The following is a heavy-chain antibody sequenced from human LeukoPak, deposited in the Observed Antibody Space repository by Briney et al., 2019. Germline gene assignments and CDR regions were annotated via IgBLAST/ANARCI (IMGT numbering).Heavy chain of an antibody. Sequence: PSETLSLTCTVSGYSISSGCYWGWIRQPPGKGLEWIGSIYHSGSTYYNPSLKSRVTISVDTSKNQFSLKLSSVTAADTAVYYCYYYDSSGPDYWGQGTLVTVSS. D-gene: IGHD3-22*01. CDR3: YYYDSSGPDY. CDR1: GYSISSGCY. V-gene: IGHV4-38-2*02. CDR2: IYHSGST. J-gene: IGHJ4*02.